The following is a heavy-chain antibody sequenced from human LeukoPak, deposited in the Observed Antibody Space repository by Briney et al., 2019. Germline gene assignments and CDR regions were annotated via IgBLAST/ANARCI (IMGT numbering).Heavy chain of an antibody. V-gene: IGHV3-48*03. D-gene: IGHD3-16*01. CDR2: ISNSGNTI. CDR1: GFTVSSNY. J-gene: IGHJ3*02. CDR3: ARDWGTGIRQNAFDI. Sequence: GGSLRLSCAASGFTVSSNYMNWVRQAPGKGLEWVSYISNSGNTIYYADSVKGRLSISRDNAKNSLYLQMNSLRAEDTAVYYCARDWGTGIRQNAFDIWGQGTMVTVSS.